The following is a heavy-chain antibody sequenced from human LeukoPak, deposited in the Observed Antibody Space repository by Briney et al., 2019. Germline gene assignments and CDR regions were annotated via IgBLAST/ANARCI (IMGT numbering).Heavy chain of an antibody. V-gene: IGHV1-2*02. J-gene: IGHJ3*02. CDR2: INPNSGDT. CDR1: GYTFTGYY. Sequence: GASVKVSCKASGYTFTGYYIHWVRQAPGQGLEWVGWINPNSGDTHSAQNFQGRVTMTRDASISTASMDLSRLRSDDTAVYYCARAPKNDVYDIWGRGTMVTVSS. CDR3: ARAPKNDVYDI.